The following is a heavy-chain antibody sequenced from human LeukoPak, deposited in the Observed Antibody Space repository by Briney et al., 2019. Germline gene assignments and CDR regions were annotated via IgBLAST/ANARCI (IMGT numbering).Heavy chain of an antibody. V-gene: IGHV3-23*01. CDR1: GFTFSSYA. J-gene: IGHJ3*02. D-gene: IGHD6-19*01. CDR2: ISGSGGST. Sequence: PGGSLRLSCAASGFTFSSYAMSWVRQAPGKGLEWVSAISGSGGSTYYADSVKGRFTISRDNSKNTLYLQMNSLRAEDTAVYYCARASSGNDAFDIWGQGTMVTVSS. CDR3: ARASSGNDAFDI.